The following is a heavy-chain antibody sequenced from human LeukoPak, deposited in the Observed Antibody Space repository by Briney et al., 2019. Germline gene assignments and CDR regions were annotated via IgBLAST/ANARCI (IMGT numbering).Heavy chain of an antibody. Sequence: SVKVSCKASGGTFSSYAISWVRQAPGQGLVWMGRIIPILGIANYAQKFQGRVTITADKSTTTLYMELSSLRSEDTAVYYCARGRPGSGWSFDYWGQGTLVTVSS. CDR3: ARGRPGSGWSFDY. CDR1: GGTFSSYA. CDR2: IIPILGIA. J-gene: IGHJ4*02. V-gene: IGHV1-69*04. D-gene: IGHD6-19*01.